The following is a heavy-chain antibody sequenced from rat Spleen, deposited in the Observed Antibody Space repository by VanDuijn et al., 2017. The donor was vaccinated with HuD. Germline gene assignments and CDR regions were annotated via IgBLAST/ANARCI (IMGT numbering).Heavy chain of an antibody. J-gene: IGHJ4*01. CDR1: GFSLTSYG. D-gene: IGHD1-5*01. V-gene: IGHV2-13*01. CDR2: IWGDGST. Sequence: QVQLKESGPGLVQPSETLSLTCTVSGFSLTSYGVHWVRQAPGKGLEWMGIIWGDGSTNYNSALKSRLSISKDNSKSQVFLKMNSLQTEDTATYYCARDWGEGYNSYVMDAWGQGASVTVSS. CDR3: ARDWGEGYNSYVMDA.